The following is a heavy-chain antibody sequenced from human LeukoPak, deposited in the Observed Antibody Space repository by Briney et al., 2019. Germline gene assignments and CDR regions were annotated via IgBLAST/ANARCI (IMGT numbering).Heavy chain of an antibody. CDR2: INTNTGNP. V-gene: IGHV7-4-1*02. CDR1: GYTFTGYY. Sequence: ASVKVSCKASGYTFTGYYMHWVRQAPGQGLEWMGWINTNTGNPTYAQGFTGRFVFSLDTSVSTAYLQISSLKAEDTAVYYCARVKTNYYDSSGYFGYWGQGTLVTISS. CDR3: ARVKTNYYDSSGYFGY. J-gene: IGHJ4*02. D-gene: IGHD3-22*01.